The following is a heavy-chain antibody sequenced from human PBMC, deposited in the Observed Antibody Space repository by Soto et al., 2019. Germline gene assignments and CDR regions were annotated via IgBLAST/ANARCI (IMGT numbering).Heavy chain of an antibody. CDR1: GFTFSSYA. J-gene: IGHJ4*02. D-gene: IGHD6-13*01. Sequence: EVQLLESGGGLVQPGGSLRLSCAASGFTFSSYAMSWVRQSPGKGLEWVSAISGSGGSTYYADSVKGRFTISIDNSKNTLYLQMNSLRAEDTAVYYCAKDLDVAAAGTIDYWGQGTLVTVSS. CDR3: AKDLDVAAAGTIDY. CDR2: ISGSGGST. V-gene: IGHV3-23*01.